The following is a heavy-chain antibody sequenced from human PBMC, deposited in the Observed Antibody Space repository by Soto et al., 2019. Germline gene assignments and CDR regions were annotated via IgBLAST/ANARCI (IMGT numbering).Heavy chain of an antibody. J-gene: IGHJ4*02. D-gene: IGHD2-15*01. CDR2: IDWEDEK. CDR3: ARMDMSIWQGVACDY. Sequence: SGPPGVNPTKILTLTCTISCFSLTASETRVTWIRPPPGKSLAWLVRIDWEDEKFYRTSPKRRLTIPRDTSKTQVVLTITNMDPVDTGTYDGARMDMSIWQGVACDYWRQGKQVT. V-gene: IGHV2-70*04. CDR1: CFSLTASETR.